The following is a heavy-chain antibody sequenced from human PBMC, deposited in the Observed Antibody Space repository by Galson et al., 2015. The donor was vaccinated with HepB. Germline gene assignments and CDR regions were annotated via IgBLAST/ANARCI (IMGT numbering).Heavy chain of an antibody. V-gene: IGHV3-23*01. J-gene: IGHJ5*02. D-gene: IGHD2-21*01. CDR3: ARATYSTTGNTYGWFDP. CDR1: GFAFINYA. CDR2: SRGETFGT. Sequence: SLRLSCAASGFAFINYAMTWVRQAPGKGLEWVSISRGETFGTHYADSVEGRFTISRGNSRSTLYLQMDSLRADDTAIYYCARATYSTTGNTYGWFDPWGQGTLVTVSS.